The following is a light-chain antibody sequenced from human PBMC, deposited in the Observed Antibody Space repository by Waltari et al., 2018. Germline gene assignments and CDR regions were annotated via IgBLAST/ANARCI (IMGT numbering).Light chain of an antibody. CDR3: CSYAGSYTVI. CDR2: DVS. Sequence: QSALTQPRSVSGSPGQSVTISCTGTSSDVGGYNYVSWYQQHPGKAPKLMIYDVSKRPSGVPVRVSGAKAGNTASLTISGLQAEDEADYYCCSYAGSYTVIFGGGTKLTVL. CDR1: SSDVGGYNY. J-gene: IGLJ2*01. V-gene: IGLV2-11*01.